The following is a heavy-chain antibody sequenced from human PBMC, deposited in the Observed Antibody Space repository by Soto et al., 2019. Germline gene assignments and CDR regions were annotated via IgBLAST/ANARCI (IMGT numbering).Heavy chain of an antibody. D-gene: IGHD2-2*02. CDR1: GFTFSSYG. CDR2: ISYDGSNK. V-gene: IGHV3-30*18. Sequence: QSGGSLRLSCAASGFTFSSYGMHWVRQAPGKGLEWVAVISYDGSNKYYADSVKGRFTISRDNSKNTLYLQMNSLRAEDKAVYYCANIPVGGGAEGFDIWGQGTMVTVSS. J-gene: IGHJ3*02. CDR3: ANIPVGGGAEGFDI.